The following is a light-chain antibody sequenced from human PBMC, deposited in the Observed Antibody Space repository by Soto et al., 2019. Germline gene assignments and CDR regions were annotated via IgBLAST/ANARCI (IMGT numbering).Light chain of an antibody. CDR1: SSDVGSYNL. CDR3: FSYAAGSTFV. Sequence: QSALTQPASVSGSPGQSITISCTGTSSDVGSYNLVSWYQQHPGEAPKLMIYEVTKRPSGVSNRFSGSKSGNTASLTISGLQAQDEADYYCFSYAAGSTFVFGTETKVTVL. J-gene: IGLJ1*01. CDR2: EVT. V-gene: IGLV2-23*02.